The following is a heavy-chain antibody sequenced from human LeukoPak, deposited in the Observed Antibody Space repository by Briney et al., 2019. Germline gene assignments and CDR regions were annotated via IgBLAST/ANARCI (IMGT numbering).Heavy chain of an antibody. V-gene: IGHV3-23*01. D-gene: IGHD2-15*01. Sequence: PGGSLRLSCAASGFTFTTYAMRWVRQAPGKGLEWVSSISGSDGNIYYADSVKGRFTISRDNNRNTVDLRMNSLRAEDAAVYYCAKSLAFAATGGGMDVWGQGTTVTVSS. CDR3: AKSLAFAATGGGMDV. J-gene: IGHJ6*02. CDR2: ISGSDGNI. CDR1: GFTFTTYA.